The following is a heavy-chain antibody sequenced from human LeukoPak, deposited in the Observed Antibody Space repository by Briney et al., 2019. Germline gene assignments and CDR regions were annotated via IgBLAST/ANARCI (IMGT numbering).Heavy chain of an antibody. V-gene: IGHV3-7*03. J-gene: IGHJ4*02. Sequence: GGSLRLSCAGSGFTFSSYWMSGVRQAPGKGLDGVANIKQDGSEKYFVDSVKGRFTISRDNAKNSLYLQMNSLRAEDTAVYYCARDGRMTLDYWGQGTLVTVSS. D-gene: IGHD2-15*01. CDR1: GFTFSSYW. CDR3: ARDGRMTLDY. CDR2: IKQDGSEK.